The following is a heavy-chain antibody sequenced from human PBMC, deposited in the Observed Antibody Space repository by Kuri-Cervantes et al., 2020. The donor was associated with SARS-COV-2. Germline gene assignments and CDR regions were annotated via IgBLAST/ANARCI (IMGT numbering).Heavy chain of an antibody. CDR2: IYYSGST. CDR3: ARDPNANHNDWFDP. CDR1: GGSISSHY. V-gene: IGHV4-59*11. Sequence: SETLSLTCTVSGGSISSHYWSWIRQPPGKGPEWIGYIYYSGSTNYNPSLKSRVTISVDTSKNQFSLKLSSVTAADTAVYYCARDPNANHNDWFDPWGQGTLVTVSS. J-gene: IGHJ5*02. D-gene: IGHD4/OR15-4a*01.